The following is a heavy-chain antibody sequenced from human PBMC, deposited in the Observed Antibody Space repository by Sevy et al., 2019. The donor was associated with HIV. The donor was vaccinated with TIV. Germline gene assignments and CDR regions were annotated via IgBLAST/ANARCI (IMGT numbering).Heavy chain of an antibody. CDR3: ARDAFVLVSTRGKKDGYFQH. Sequence: GGSLRLSCAASGFTFSSNWMHWVRQAPGKGLVWVSRINRDGSSTDYADSVKGRFTISRDNAKNTLYLEMNSLRAEDKVVYYCARDAFVLVSTRGKKDGYFQHWGQGALVTVTS. CDR1: GFTFSSNW. J-gene: IGHJ1*01. V-gene: IGHV3-74*01. CDR2: INRDGSST. D-gene: IGHD4-17*01.